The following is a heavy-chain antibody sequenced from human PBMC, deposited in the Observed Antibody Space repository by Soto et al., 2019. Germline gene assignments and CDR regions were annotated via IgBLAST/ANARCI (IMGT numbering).Heavy chain of an antibody. J-gene: IGHJ4*02. CDR1: AGSISSGGYY. V-gene: IGHV4-61*08. Sequence: SETLSLTCTVSAGSISSGGYYWSWIRQHPGKGLEWIGYIYYSGSTNYNPSLKSRVTISVDTSKNQFSLKLSSVTAADTAVYYCARAGFFGVVTEFDYWGQGTLVTVSS. D-gene: IGHD3-3*01. CDR2: IYYSGST. CDR3: ARAGFFGVVTEFDY.